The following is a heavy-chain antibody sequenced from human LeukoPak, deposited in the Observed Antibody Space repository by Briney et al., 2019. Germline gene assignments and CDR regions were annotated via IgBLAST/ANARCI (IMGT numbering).Heavy chain of an antibody. CDR1: GFTFSSYG. CDR2: ISYDGSNK. CDR3: AGGGGRSYSDAFDI. Sequence: PGGSLRLSCAASGFTFSSYGMHWVRQAPGKGLEWVAVISYDGSNKYYADSVKGRFTISRDNSKNTLYMQMNSLRAEDTAVNYCAGGGGRSYSDAFDIWGQGTVVTVCS. V-gene: IGHV3-30*03. D-gene: IGHD1-26*01. J-gene: IGHJ3*02.